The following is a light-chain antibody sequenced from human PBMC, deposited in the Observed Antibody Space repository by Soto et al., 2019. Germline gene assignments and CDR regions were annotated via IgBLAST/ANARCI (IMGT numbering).Light chain of an antibody. J-gene: IGKJ1*01. V-gene: IGKV3-15*01. CDR2: GAS. CDR3: QQFIDGWT. CDR1: QSVSSN. Sequence: EIVMTQSPATLSVSPGERATLSCRASQSVSSNLAWYQQKPGQAPRLLIYGASTRATGMPARFSGSGSGTEFTLTISRLQPDDFATYYCQQFIDGWTFGQGPRW.